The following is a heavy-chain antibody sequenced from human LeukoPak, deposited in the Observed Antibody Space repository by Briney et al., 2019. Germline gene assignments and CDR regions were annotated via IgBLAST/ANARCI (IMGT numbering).Heavy chain of an antibody. J-gene: IGHJ4*02. CDR3: VRQAGYFDY. V-gene: IGHV4-39*01. CDR2: VYYTGTT. Sequence: SETLSLTCTVSGDSINRSSYYWGWIRQPPGKGLEWIATVYYTGTTYYNPSLKSRVIISADTSKNQFSLKLSSVTAADTAVYHCVRQAGYFDYWRQGTLVTVSS. CDR1: GDSINRSSYY.